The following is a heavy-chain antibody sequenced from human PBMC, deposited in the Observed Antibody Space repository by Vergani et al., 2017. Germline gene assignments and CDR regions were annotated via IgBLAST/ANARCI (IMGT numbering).Heavy chain of an antibody. CDR2: VNFVTGAA. CDR1: GYIFKNYY. J-gene: IGHJ4*02. Sequence: QVQLVQSGAAVKKPGASGKVSCTASGYIFKNYYMHWLRLAPGQGFQWMGVVNFVTGAATSPQKFEGRITMTRDTSTATFYMDLSSLKYDDTAIYYCARSIGYXTSGSCRPYYFDLWGQGTLVTVSS. CDR3: ARSIGYXTSGSCRPYYFDL. V-gene: IGHV1-46*02. D-gene: IGHD2-15*01.